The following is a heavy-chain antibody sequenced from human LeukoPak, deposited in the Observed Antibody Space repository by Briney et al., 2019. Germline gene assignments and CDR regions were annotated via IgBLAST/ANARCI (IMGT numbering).Heavy chain of an antibody. CDR2: INHSGST. D-gene: IGHD6-13*01. Sequence: SENLSLTCAVYGGSFSGYYWSWIRQPPGKGLEWIGEINHSGSTNYNPSLKSRVTISVDTSKNQISLKLSSVTAADTAVYYCARLGSSRRGAFDIWGQGTMVTVSS. CDR1: GGSFSGYY. J-gene: IGHJ3*02. CDR3: ARLGSSRRGAFDI. V-gene: IGHV4-34*01.